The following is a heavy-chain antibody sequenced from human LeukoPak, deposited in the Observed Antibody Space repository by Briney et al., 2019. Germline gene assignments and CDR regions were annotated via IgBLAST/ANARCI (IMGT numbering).Heavy chain of an antibody. V-gene: IGHV1-24*01. J-gene: IGHJ3*01. Sequence: GASVKVSCKVSGYTLTELPMHWVRQAPGKGLEWMGGFDPEDGEIIYAQKFQGRVTMTEDTSTDTAYMELSSLRAEDTAVYYCARDYRYFDWLLVTWGQGTMVTVSS. CDR3: ARDYRYFDWLLVT. CDR1: GYTLTELP. CDR2: FDPEDGEI. D-gene: IGHD3-9*01.